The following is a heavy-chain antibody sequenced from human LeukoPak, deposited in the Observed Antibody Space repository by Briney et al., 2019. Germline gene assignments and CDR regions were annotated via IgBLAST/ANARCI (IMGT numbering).Heavy chain of an antibody. V-gene: IGHV4-31*03. D-gene: IGHD5-24*01. Sequence: SQTLSLTCTVSGCSISSGGYYWSWIRQHPGKGLEWIGYIYYSGSTYYNPSLKSRVTISVDTSKNQFSLKLSSVTAADTAVYYCARDDGYSAFDYWGQGTLVTVSS. CDR3: ARDDGYSAFDY. CDR1: GCSISSGGYY. J-gene: IGHJ4*02. CDR2: IYYSGST.